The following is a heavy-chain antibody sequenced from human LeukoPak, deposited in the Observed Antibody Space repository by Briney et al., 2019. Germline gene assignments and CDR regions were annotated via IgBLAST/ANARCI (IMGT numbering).Heavy chain of an antibody. D-gene: IGHD5-24*01. CDR2: INHSGST. CDR1: GGSFSGYY. J-gene: IGHJ4*02. V-gene: IGHV4-34*01. CDR3: ARDPGGTARWLQFLW. Sequence: PSETLSLTCAVYGGSFSGYYWSWIRQPPGKGLEWIGEINHSGSTNYNPSLKSRVTISVDTSKNQFSLKLSSVTAADTAVYYCARDPGGTARWLQFLWWGQGTLVTVSS.